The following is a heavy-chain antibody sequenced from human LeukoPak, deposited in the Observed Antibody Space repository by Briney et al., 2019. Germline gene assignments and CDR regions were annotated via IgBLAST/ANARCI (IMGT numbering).Heavy chain of an antibody. D-gene: IGHD6-19*01. CDR3: ARPAMRGGWAFDY. Sequence: SSQTLSLTCTVSGGSISSGSYYWSWIRQPAGKGLEWIGRIYTSGSTNYNPSLKSRVTISVDTSKNQFSLKLSSVTAADTAVYYCARPAMRGGWAFDYWGQGTLVTVSS. CDR2: IYTSGST. J-gene: IGHJ4*02. CDR1: GGSISSGSYY. V-gene: IGHV4-61*02.